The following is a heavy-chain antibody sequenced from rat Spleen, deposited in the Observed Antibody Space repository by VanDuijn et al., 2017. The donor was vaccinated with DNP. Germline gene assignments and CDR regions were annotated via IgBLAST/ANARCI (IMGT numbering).Heavy chain of an antibody. V-gene: IGHV5-20*01. CDR3: TRAPGDYGYVYAMDA. CDR1: GFTLSDYY. CDR2: ISYNGGTT. J-gene: IGHJ4*01. D-gene: IGHD1-7*01. Sequence: EVQLVESGGGLVQPGRSLKLSCAASGFTLSDYYMAWVRQAPAKGLEWVAYISYNGGTTYYGDSVKGRFTISRDNAKSTLYRQMNSLRSEDTATYYCTRAPGDYGYVYAMDAWGQGTSVTVSS.